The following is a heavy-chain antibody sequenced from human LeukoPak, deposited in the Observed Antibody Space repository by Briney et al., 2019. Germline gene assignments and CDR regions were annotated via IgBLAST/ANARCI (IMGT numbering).Heavy chain of an antibody. D-gene: IGHD3-3*01. CDR1: GYSISSGYY. J-gene: IGHJ4*02. CDR3: ARGRTSAAYYDFWSGYSDFDY. CDR2: INHSGST. V-gene: IGHV4-38-2*02. Sequence: KPSETLSLTCTVSGYSISSGYYWSWIRQPPGKGLEWIGEINHSGSTNYNPSLKSRVTISVDTSKNQFSLKLSSVTAADTAVYYCARGRTSAAYYDFWSGYSDFDYWGQGTLVTVSS.